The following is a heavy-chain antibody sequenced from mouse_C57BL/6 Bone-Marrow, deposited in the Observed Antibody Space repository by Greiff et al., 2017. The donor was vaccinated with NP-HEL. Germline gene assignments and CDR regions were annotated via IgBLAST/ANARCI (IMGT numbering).Heavy chain of an antibody. CDR3: ARRKAITTDWYFDV. J-gene: IGHJ1*03. CDR1: GCSFTDYN. CDR2: INPNYGTT. V-gene: IGHV1-39*01. Sequence: VQLQQSGPELVKPGASVKISCKASGCSFTDYNMNWVKQSNGKSLEWIGVINPNYGTTSYNQKFKGKATLTVDQSSSTAYMQLNSLTSEDSAVYYCARRKAITTDWYFDVWGTGTTVTVSS. D-gene: IGHD1-1*01.